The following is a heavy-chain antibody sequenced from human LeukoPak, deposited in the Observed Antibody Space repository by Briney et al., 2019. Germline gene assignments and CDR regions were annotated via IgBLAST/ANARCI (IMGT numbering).Heavy chain of an antibody. J-gene: IGHJ3*02. CDR3: ATYHDTTGYFKEAFEM. Sequence: GGSLRLSCAASGFSFDGYAMHWVRQAPGKGLEWVSGISWNSGIRDYADSVKGRFNISRDNAKNLLYLQINSLRAEDTAVYFCATYHDTTGYFKEAFEMWGQGTFVTVSS. CDR2: ISWNSGIR. CDR1: GFSFDGYA. D-gene: IGHD3-22*01. V-gene: IGHV3-9*01.